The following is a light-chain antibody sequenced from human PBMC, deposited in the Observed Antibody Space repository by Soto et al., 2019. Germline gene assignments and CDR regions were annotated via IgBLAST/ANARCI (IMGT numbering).Light chain of an antibody. V-gene: IGLV2-14*01. CDR2: EVS. Sequence: QSALAQPASVSGSPGQSITISCTGTSSDVGGYNYVSWYQHHPGKGPKLMIYEVSHRPSGVSNRFSGSKSGNTASLTISGLQAEDEADYYCSSYAGSNTMVFGGGTKVTVL. CDR1: SSDVGGYNY. J-gene: IGLJ2*01. CDR3: SSYAGSNTMV.